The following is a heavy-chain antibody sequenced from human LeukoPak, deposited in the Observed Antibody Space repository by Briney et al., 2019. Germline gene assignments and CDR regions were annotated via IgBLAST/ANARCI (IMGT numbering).Heavy chain of an antibody. CDR3: ARGYGDYVWDAFDI. J-gene: IGHJ3*02. V-gene: IGHV3-53*04. CDR2: IYSGGST. CDR1: GFTVSSNY. D-gene: IGHD4-17*01. Sequence: GGSLRLSCAASGFTVSSNYMSWVRQAPGKGLEWVSVIYSGGSTYYADSVKGRFTISRHNSKNTLYLQMNSLRAEDTAVYYCARGYGDYVWDAFDIRGQGTMVTVSS.